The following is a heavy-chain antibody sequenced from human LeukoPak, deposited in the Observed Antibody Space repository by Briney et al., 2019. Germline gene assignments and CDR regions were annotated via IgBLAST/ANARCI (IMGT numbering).Heavy chain of an antibody. D-gene: IGHD6-13*01. Sequence: SETLSLTCTVSGGSISSYYWSWIRQPPGKGLEWIGYIYTSGSTNYNPSLKSRVTISVDTSKNQFSLKLSSVTAADTAVYYCASLDSSSFWFDPWGRGTLVTVSS. CDR3: ASLDSSSFWFDP. V-gene: IGHV4-4*09. CDR1: GGSISSYY. J-gene: IGHJ5*02. CDR2: IYTSGST.